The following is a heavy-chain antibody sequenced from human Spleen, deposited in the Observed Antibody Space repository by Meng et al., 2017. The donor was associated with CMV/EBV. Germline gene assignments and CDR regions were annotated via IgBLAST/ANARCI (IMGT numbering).Heavy chain of an antibody. V-gene: IGHV1-69*05. J-gene: IGHJ4*02. D-gene: IGHD2-2*02. Sequence: SWGRRAPGQELGWLGGIIPLFGTSNYAQKFQGRVTITTDESTTTVFMELSSLRSEDTAVYYCARVGYCSGTSCYTGDYSGRHFDYWGQGTLVTVSS. CDR3: ARVGYCSGTSCYTGDYSGRHFDY. CDR2: IIPLFGTS.